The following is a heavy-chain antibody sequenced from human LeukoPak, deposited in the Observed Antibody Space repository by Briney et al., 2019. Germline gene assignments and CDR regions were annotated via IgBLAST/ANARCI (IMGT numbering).Heavy chain of an antibody. CDR1: GFTFSSYA. J-gene: IGHJ4*02. V-gene: IGHV3-23*01. CDR2: ISENGGTT. D-gene: IGHD1-1*01. CDR3: AKEGPTGTTKFDY. Sequence: PGGSLRLSCAASGFTFSSYAMSWLRQAPGKGLEWVSAISENGGTTYYADSVKGRSTISSDNSKNTLSLQLNSLRAEDTAVYYCAKEGPTGTTKFDYWGQGTLVTVSS.